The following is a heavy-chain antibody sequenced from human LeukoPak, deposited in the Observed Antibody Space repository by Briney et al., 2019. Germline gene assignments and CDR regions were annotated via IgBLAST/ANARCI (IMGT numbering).Heavy chain of an antibody. J-gene: IGHJ3*02. Sequence: GGSLRLSCAASGFSFSSQWMSWVRQALGKGLEWVSAISGSGGSTYYADSVKGRFTISRDNSKNTLYLQMNSLRAEDTAVYYCARGAFGGVPDAFDIWGQGTMVTVSS. CDR1: GFSFSSQW. CDR2: ISGSGGST. CDR3: ARGAFGGVPDAFDI. V-gene: IGHV3-23*01. D-gene: IGHD3-16*01.